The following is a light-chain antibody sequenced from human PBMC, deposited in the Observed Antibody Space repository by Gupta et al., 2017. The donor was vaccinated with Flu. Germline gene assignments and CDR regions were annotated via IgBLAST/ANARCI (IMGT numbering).Light chain of an antibody. V-gene: IGKV3-20*01. Sequence: EIVLTQSPGTLSLSPGERATLSCRASQSVSSSYLAWYQQKPGQAPRLLIYGASSRATVIPDRFSGSGYGTDFTLTISRREPEDFAVYYCQHYGSSPGLTFGGGTMVEIK. CDR1: QSVSSSY. CDR3: QHYGSSPGLT. J-gene: IGKJ4*01. CDR2: GAS.